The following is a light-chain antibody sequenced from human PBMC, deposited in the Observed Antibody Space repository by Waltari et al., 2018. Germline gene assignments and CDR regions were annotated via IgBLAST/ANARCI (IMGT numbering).Light chain of an antibody. CDR3: QQYNEWPRA. Sequence: EIVMTQSPATLSVSPGERATLFCRASQSVTSNLAWSQQKPGQAPKLLIFGASTRATGVPVRFSGSGSGTEFTLTISSLQSEDFAVYYCQQYNEWPRAFGQGTKVEIK. V-gene: IGKV3-15*01. CDR1: QSVTSN. CDR2: GAS. J-gene: IGKJ1*01.